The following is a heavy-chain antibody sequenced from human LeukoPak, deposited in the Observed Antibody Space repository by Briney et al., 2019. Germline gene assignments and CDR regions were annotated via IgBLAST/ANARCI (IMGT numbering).Heavy chain of an antibody. CDR3: ARMVAYCGGDCYGDAFDI. J-gene: IGHJ3*02. D-gene: IGHD2-21*02. Sequence: SETLSLTCTVSGVSISSYYRSWIRQPPGKGQEWVGYIYYSGGTTYNPSPTSRDTISVDTSKNQFSLKLSSVTAADTGVYYCARMVAYCGGDCYGDAFDICGQGKMVTVSS. V-gene: IGHV4-59*01. CDR2: IYYSGGT. CDR1: GVSISSYY.